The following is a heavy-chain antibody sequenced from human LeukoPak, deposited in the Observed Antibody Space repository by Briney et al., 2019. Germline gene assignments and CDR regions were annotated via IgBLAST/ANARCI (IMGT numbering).Heavy chain of an antibody. Sequence: GGSLRLSCAASGFTVSSNYISWVRQAPGKGLEWVSLIYSGGSTYYADSVKGRFTISRGNSKNTLYLQMSSLRPEDTAVYYCARAGVWGSYRYFDYWGQGTLVTVSS. CDR2: IYSGGST. CDR1: GFTVSSNY. J-gene: IGHJ4*02. D-gene: IGHD3-16*02. V-gene: IGHV3-66*01. CDR3: ARAGVWGSYRYFDY.